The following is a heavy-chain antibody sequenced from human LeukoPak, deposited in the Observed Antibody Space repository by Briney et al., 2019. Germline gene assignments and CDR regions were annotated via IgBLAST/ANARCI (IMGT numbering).Heavy chain of an antibody. Sequence: ASVKVSCKASGGTFSSYAISWVRQAPGQGLEWMGGIIPIFGTANYAQKFQGRVTITADESTSTAYMELSSLRSEDTAVYYCARDEYGSGSFYYYGMDVWGQGTTVTVSS. CDR3: ARDEYGSGSFYYYGMDV. CDR2: IIPIFGTA. V-gene: IGHV1-69*13. CDR1: GGTFSSYA. D-gene: IGHD3-10*01. J-gene: IGHJ6*02.